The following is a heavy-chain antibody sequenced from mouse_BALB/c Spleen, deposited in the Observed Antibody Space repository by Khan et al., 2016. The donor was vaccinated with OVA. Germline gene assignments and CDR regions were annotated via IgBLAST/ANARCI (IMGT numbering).Heavy chain of an antibody. CDR2: INTYTGEP. CDR1: GYTFTNYG. J-gene: IGHJ1*01. V-gene: IGHV9-3-1*01. CDR3: ASGGYWYFDV. D-gene: IGHD1-1*02. Sequence: QIQLVQPGPELKKPGETVKISCKASGYTFTNYGMNWVKQAPGKGLKWMGWINTYTGEPTYADDFKGRFAFSLETSASTAYLQINNLKNEDTATYFCASGGYWYFDVWGAGTTVTVSS.